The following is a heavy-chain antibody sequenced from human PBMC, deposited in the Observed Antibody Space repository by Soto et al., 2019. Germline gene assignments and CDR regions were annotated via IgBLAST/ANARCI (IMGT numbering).Heavy chain of an antibody. D-gene: IGHD1-26*01. CDR1: GGSVSSGSYY. CDR3: ARAGLGDGSDY. J-gene: IGHJ4*02. V-gene: IGHV4-61*01. CDR2: IYYSGST. Sequence: SETLSLTCTVSGGSVSSGSYYWSWIRQPPGKGLEWIGYIYYSGSTKYNPSLKSRVTISVDTSKNQFSLKLSSVTAADTAVYYCARAGLGDGSDYWGQGTLVTVPQ.